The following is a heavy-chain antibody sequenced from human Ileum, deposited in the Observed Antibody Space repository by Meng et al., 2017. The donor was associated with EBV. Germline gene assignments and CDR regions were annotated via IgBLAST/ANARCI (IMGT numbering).Heavy chain of an antibody. Sequence: QQAGAGSGLVKPSQTRSPTCAVSGGSISSGGHSWSWIRQPPGKGLEWIGDIQHSGSTYYNPSLKSRVTISVDRSRNQFSLKLSSVTAADTAVYYCARAHPVVYFFDYWGQGTLVTVSS. CDR2: IQHSGST. V-gene: IGHV4-30-2*01. D-gene: IGHD4-23*01. CDR1: GGSISSGGHS. CDR3: ARAHPVVYFFDY. J-gene: IGHJ4*02.